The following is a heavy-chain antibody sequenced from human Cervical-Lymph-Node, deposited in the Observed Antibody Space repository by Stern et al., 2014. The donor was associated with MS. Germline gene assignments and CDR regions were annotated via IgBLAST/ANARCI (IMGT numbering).Heavy chain of an antibody. CDR1: GFNFCDYA. J-gene: IGHJ4*02. V-gene: IGHV3-9*01. D-gene: IGHD3-10*01. Sequence: EVQLVESGGALVQPGRPLRLSCAGSGFNFCDYAMHWVRRAPGKGLAWGSSIRDTSGAIGYAPSVKGRFTISRDNAASSLYLDMKSLRADDTAFYYCARAPPALSGQYYGGFDFWGQGTLVTVSS. CDR3: ARAPPALSGQYYGGFDF. CDR2: IRDTSGAI.